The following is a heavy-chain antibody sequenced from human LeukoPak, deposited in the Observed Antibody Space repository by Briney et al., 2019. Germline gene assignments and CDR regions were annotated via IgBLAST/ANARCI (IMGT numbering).Heavy chain of an antibody. V-gene: IGHV1-18*01. J-gene: IGHJ6*03. Sequence: ASVKVSCKASGYTFTSYGISWVRQAPGQGLEWMGWISAYNGNTNYAQKLQGRVTMTTDTSTSTAYMELRSLRSDDAAVYYCARDKYDYYYMDVWGKGTTVTVSS. D-gene: IGHD3-3*01. CDR2: ISAYNGNT. CDR3: ARDKYDYYYMDV. CDR1: GYTFTSYG.